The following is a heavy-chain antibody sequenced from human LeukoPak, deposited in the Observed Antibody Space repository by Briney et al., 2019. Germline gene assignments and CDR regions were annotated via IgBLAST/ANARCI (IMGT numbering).Heavy chain of an antibody. Sequence: GGSLRLSCAAAGFTFSSYAMSWVRQARGKGVEWVSAISGSGGSTYYADSVKGRFTISRDNSKNTLYLQMNSLRAEDTAVYYCAKDRAFLLAGTHAFDIWGQGTMVTVSS. CDR3: AKDRAFLLAGTHAFDI. CDR1: GFTFSSYA. CDR2: ISGSGGST. J-gene: IGHJ3*02. V-gene: IGHV3-23*01. D-gene: IGHD6-19*01.